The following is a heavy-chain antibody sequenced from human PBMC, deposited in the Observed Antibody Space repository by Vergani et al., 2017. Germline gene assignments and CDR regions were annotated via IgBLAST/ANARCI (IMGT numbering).Heavy chain of an antibody. CDR3: AVARRDITMVRGGPFDY. Sequence: EVQLVESGGGLVQPGGSLRLSCAASGFTFSSYEMNWVRQAPGKGLAWGSYISSSGSTIYYADSVKGRFTISRDKAQNSLYLQMNSLRAEDTAVYYCAVARRDITMVRGGPFDYWGQGTLVTVSS. J-gene: IGHJ4*02. V-gene: IGHV3-48*03. D-gene: IGHD3-10*01. CDR1: GFTFSSYE. CDR2: ISSSGSTI.